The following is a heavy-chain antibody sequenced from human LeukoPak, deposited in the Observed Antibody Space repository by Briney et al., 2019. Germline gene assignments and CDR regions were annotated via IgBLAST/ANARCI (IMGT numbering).Heavy chain of an antibody. D-gene: IGHD3-3*01. CDR1: RFTFSSYW. CDR2: IKQDGSEK. V-gene: IGHV3-7*01. CDR3: ATDRGWRTSGYYLYYFEY. J-gene: IGHJ4*02. Sequence: PGGSLRLSCAASRFTFSSYWMTWVRQAPGKGLEWVANIKQDGSEKYYVDSVRGRFTISRDNTMNSLYLQMSSLRAEDTAVYYCATDRGWRTSGYYLYYFEYWGQGTLVTYSS.